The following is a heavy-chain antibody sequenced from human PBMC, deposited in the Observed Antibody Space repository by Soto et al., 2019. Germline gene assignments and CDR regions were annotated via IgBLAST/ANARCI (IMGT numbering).Heavy chain of an antibody. J-gene: IGHJ6*02. V-gene: IGHV4-61*01. CDR3: ARDQYDFRSGSYYYAMEV. D-gene: IGHD3-3*01. Sequence: QVQLQESGPGLVKPSETLSLTCTVSGGSVSSESHYWSWIRQTPGKGLEWIGYIYYTGSTNYNPSLKGRVTMSVDMSREQVSLRLRSVTRADTAMYYCARDQYDFRSGSYYYAMEVWGQGTKVTVSS. CDR1: GGSVSSESHY. CDR2: IYYTGST.